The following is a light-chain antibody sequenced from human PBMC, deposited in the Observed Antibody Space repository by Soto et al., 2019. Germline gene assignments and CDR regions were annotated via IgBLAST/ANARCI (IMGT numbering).Light chain of an antibody. Sequence: MVLPQAPETLSVSPLERATPSRRASQSVSSNYLAWYQQKPGQAPRLLIYDASNRATGIPARFSGSGSGTDFTLTISSLEPEDFAVYYCQQRSNWLTFGGGTKVDI. CDR2: DAS. CDR1: QSVSSNY. J-gene: IGKJ4*01. CDR3: QQRSNWLT. V-gene: IGKV3-11*01.